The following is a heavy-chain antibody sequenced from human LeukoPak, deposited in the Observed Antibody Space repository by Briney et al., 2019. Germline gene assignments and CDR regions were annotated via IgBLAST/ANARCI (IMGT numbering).Heavy chain of an antibody. Sequence: SETLSLTCTVSGGFISAYYWSWIRQPPGKGLEWIGYIYYSGSTNYNPSLKSRVTMSIDTSKNQFSLKLSSVTAADTAVYYCARDLTRDDAFDIWGQGTMVTVSS. D-gene: IGHD1-14*01. V-gene: IGHV4-59*01. J-gene: IGHJ3*02. CDR2: IYYSGST. CDR3: ARDLTRDDAFDI. CDR1: GGFISAYY.